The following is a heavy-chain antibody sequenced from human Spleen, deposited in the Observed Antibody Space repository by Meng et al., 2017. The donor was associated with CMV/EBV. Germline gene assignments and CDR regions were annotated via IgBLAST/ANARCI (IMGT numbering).Heavy chain of an antibody. CDR2: MNPNGDNT. CDR3: AKSGSSGTYVRPSWFDP. Sequence: ASVKVSCKASGYTFSNYDITWVRQTTGQGLEWMGWMNPNGDNTYYAQKFQGRVTMTRNTSISTAYMELSSLRSDDTAVYYCAKSGSSGTYVRPSWFDPWGQGTLVTVSS. CDR1: GYTFSNYD. D-gene: IGHD3-22*01. V-gene: IGHV1-8*01. J-gene: IGHJ5*02.